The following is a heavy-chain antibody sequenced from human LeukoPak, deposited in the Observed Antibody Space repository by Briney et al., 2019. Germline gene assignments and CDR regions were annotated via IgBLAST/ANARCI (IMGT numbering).Heavy chain of an antibody. CDR1: GFTVSSNY. Sequence: GGSLRLSCAASGFTVSSNYMSWVRQAPGKGLEWVSVIYSGGSTYYADSVKSRFTISRDNSKNTLYLQMNSLRAEDTAVYYCAREANYDILTGYRPSDYWGQGTLVTVSS. D-gene: IGHD3-9*01. CDR2: IYSGGST. J-gene: IGHJ4*02. V-gene: IGHV3-66*02. CDR3: AREANYDILTGYRPSDY.